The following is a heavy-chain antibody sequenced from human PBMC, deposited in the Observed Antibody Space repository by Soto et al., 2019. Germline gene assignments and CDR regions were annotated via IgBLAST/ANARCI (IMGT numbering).Heavy chain of an antibody. CDR3: ARHHYGSSSDY. J-gene: IGHJ4*01. Sequence: EVQLVESGGGLVKPGASLRLSCAASGFTFNSYSMNWVRQAPGKGLEWVSSISTSGTSIVYADSVRGRFSISRDNTNNSLYLQMNSLRAEDTAVYYCARHHYGSSSDYCGHGTLVTVSS. D-gene: IGHD3-10*01. CDR1: GFTFNSYS. CDR2: ISTSGTSI. V-gene: IGHV3-21*01.